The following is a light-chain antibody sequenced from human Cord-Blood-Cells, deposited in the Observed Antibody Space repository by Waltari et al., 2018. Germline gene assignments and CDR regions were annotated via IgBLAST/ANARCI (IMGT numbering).Light chain of an antibody. Sequence: QSVLNHPHSASGTPGQRATLHCSRHHSNHGSNYSYGYQQLPGTAPKLLIYRNNQRPSGVPDRFSGSKSGTSASLAISGLRSEEEADYYCAAWDDSLSGVVFGGGTKLTVL. CDR3: AAWDDSLSGVV. CDR1: HSNHGSNY. J-gene: IGLJ2*01. CDR2: RNN. V-gene: IGLV1-47*01.